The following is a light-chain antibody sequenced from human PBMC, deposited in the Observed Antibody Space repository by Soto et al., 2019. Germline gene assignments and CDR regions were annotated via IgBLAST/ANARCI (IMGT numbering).Light chain of an antibody. CDR1: QSLLHSNGYNY. CDR2: LGS. V-gene: IGKV2-28*01. J-gene: IGKJ1*01. CDR3: MQGLKTHPK. Sequence: DIVMTQSPLSLPVTPGEPASISCRSSQSLLHSNGYNYLDWYLQKPGQSPQLLIYLGSNRASGVTDRFSGSGSGTDFTLKISRVEAEDVGVYYCMQGLKTHPKFGKGTKADI.